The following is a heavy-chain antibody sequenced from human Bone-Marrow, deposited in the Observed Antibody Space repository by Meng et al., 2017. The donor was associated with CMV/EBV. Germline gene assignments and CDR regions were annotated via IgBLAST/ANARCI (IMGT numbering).Heavy chain of an antibody. D-gene: IGHD6-6*01. V-gene: IGHV3-30*02. CDR3: ARDTYQRAFYSSSDNYYYGMDV. CDR1: GFTFSGYG. Sequence: GGSLRLSFAASGFTFSGYGMHWVRQAPGKGLEWVAFIRYDGSNKYYADSVKGRFTISRDNSKNTLYLQMTSLRAEDTAVYYFARDTYQRAFYSSSDNYYYGMDVWGQGTTVTVSS. J-gene: IGHJ6*02. CDR2: IRYDGSNK.